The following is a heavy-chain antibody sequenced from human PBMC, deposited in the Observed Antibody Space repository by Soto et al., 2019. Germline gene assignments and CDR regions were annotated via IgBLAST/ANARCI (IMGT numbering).Heavy chain of an antibody. J-gene: IGHJ3*02. CDR1: GASISSYY. D-gene: IGHD2-21*02. CDR2: IHYTGRN. V-gene: IGHV4-59*08. Sequence: QVQLQESGPGLVKPSETLSLTCTVSGASISSYYWNWIRQTPGKGLEWIGYIHYTGRNQFNPSLKSRLTMSVNTSKNQFSLRLNFVTAADTAVYYCARWGDTAGVSLPGFDNWGQGTAVTVTS. CDR3: ARWGDTAGVSLPGFDN.